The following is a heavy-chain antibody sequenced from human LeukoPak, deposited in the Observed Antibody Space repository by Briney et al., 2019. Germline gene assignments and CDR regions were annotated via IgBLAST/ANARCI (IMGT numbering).Heavy chain of an antibody. CDR2: IYTSGGT. Sequence: SQTLSLTCTVSGGSLSSGSYYWSWIRQPAGKGLEWIGRIYTSGGTNYNPSLKSRVTISVDTSTNQFSLKLSSVTAADTAVYYCASRKGSYYFDFWGQGTLVTVSS. CDR1: GGSLSSGSYY. CDR3: ASRKGSYYFDF. V-gene: IGHV4-61*02. D-gene: IGHD1-26*01. J-gene: IGHJ4*02.